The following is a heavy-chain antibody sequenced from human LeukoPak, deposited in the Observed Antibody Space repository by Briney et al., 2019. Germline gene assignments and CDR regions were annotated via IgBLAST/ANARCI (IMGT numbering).Heavy chain of an antibody. CDR3: AREIAPGGGSDY. D-gene: IGHD6-13*01. V-gene: IGHV3-11*01. J-gene: IGHJ4*02. CDR1: GFNFSDFY. CDR2: ISSSGSTT. Sequence: GGSLRLSCAASGFNFSDFYMSWIRQAPGKGLEWVSYISSSGSTTYYADSVKGRFTISRDNAKNSLYLQINSLRAEDTAVYYWAREIAPGGGSDYWGQGTLVTVSS.